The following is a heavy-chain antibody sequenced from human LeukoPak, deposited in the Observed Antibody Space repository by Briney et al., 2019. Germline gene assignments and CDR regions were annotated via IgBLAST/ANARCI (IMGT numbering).Heavy chain of an antibody. CDR2: IYYSGST. V-gene: IGHV4-59*01. CDR3: ARTRGYCSGGSCHTVAFDY. CDR1: GGSFSSYY. J-gene: IGHJ4*02. Sequence: SETLSLTCAVYGGSFSSYYWRWIRQPPGKGLEGIGYIYYSGSTNYNPSLKSRVTISVDTSKNQFSLKLSSVTAADTAVYYCARTRGYCSGGSCHTVAFDYWGQGTLVTVSS. D-gene: IGHD2-15*01.